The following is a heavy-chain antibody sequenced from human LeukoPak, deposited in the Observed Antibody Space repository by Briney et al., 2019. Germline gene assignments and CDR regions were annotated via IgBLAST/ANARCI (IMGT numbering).Heavy chain of an antibody. CDR3: ASNKGQWLFSD. CDR1: GGSISSYY. J-gene: IGHJ4*02. CDR2: IYYSGST. D-gene: IGHD6-19*01. V-gene: IGHV4-59*08. Sequence: PSETLSLTCTVSGGSISSYYLNWIRQPPGKGLEWIGNIYYSGSTNYNPSLKSRVTISVDTSKNQFSLRLSSVTAADTAVYYCASNKGQWLFSDWGQGTLVTVSS.